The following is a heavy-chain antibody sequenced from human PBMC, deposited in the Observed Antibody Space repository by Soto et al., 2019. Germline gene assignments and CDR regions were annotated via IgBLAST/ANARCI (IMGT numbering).Heavy chain of an antibody. V-gene: IGHV3-33*01. CDR3: ARVSKGGAFDI. CDR1: GFTFSSYG. Sequence: QVQLVESGGGVVQPGRSLRLSCAASGFTFSSYGMHWVRQAPGKGLEWVAVIWYDGSNKYYADSVKGRFTISRDNSKNTLYLQMNSRRAEDTAVYYCARVSKGGAFDIWGQGTMVTVSS. D-gene: IGHD3-16*01. J-gene: IGHJ3*02. CDR2: IWYDGSNK.